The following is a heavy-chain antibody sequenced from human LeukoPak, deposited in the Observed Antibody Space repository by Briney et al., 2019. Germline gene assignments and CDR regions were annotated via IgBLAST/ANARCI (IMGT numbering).Heavy chain of an antibody. V-gene: IGHV4-59*02. CDR1: GGSVSGYH. Sequence: SETLSLTCNVSGGSVSGYHWSWIRQPPGKGLEWLGYIYYSGSSNYNPSLKSRVTMSADTSKNQFSLKLSSVTAADTAVYYCARVPRSYYYYYYMDVWGKGTTVTVSS. CDR2: IYYSGSS. J-gene: IGHJ6*03. CDR3: ARVPRSYYYYYYMDV.